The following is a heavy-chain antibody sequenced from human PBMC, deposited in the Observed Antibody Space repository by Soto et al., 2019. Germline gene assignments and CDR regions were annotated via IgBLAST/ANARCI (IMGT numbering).Heavy chain of an antibody. CDR3: ARGSSNWAYYFDF. J-gene: IGHJ4*02. Sequence: PGGSLRLSCEASGFTISECSMNWVRQAPGKGLEWLAYITIRTGNVLYADSVRGRFTISADNAENSVILQMNSLRDDDTAVYYCARGSSNWAYYFDFWGQGTLVTVSS. V-gene: IGHV3-48*02. D-gene: IGHD6-13*01. CDR2: ITIRTGNV. CDR1: GFTISECS.